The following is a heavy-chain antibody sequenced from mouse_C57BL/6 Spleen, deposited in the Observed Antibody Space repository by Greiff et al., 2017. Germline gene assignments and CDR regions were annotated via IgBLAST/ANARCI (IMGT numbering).Heavy chain of an antibody. D-gene: IGHD1-1*01. CDR2: ISYDGSN. Sequence: EVQLQQSGPGLVKPSQSLSLTCSVTGYSITSGYYWNWIRQFPGNKLEWMGYISYDGSNNYNPSLKNRISITRDTSKNQFFLKLNSVTTEDTATYYCARGLTTVVDFDYWGQGTTLTVSS. J-gene: IGHJ2*01. CDR3: ARGLTTVVDFDY. CDR1: GYSITSGYY. V-gene: IGHV3-6*01.